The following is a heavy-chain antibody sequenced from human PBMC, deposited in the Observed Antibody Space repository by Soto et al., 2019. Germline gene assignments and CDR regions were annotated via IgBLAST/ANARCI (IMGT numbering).Heavy chain of an antibody. CDR2: ISYDGNVK. CDR3: AGSKGFYYALDV. V-gene: IGHV3-30-3*01. Sequence: QVQLVESGGGVVQPGRSLTLSCAVTGLTFNTYSMHWVRQSPGKGLEWVAVISYDGNVKHYADSVKGRFTIARDNSENTLYLHLNSLKTEDSAVYYCAGSKGFYYALDVWGPGTPGTVSS. CDR1: GLTFNTYS. J-gene: IGHJ6*02.